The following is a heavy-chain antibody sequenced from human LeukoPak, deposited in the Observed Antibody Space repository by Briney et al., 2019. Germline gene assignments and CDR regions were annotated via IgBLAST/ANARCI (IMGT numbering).Heavy chain of an antibody. J-gene: IGHJ4*02. V-gene: IGHV3-48*04. CDR3: ACRAGGRFLDY. CDR1: GFSFSSHS. Sequence: GGSLRLSCAASGFSFSSHSMNWVRQAPGKGLEWISYISGNSGSTYYVDSVKGRFSISRDNAKNSVYLQMNSLRAEDTAVYYCACRAGGRFLDYWGQGTLVTVSS. CDR2: ISGNSGST. D-gene: IGHD2-15*01.